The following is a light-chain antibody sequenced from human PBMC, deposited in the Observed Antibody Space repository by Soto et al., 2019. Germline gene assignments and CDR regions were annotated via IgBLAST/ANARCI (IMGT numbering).Light chain of an antibody. J-gene: IGKJ3*01. V-gene: IGKV3-20*01. CDR1: QTISSSF. Sequence: EIVLTQSPGTLSLSPGERATLSCRASQTISSSFLAWYQQKPGQAPRLLIYRASRRAPGIPDRFSGSGSWTDFTLSISRLVPEDFAVYYCHQFGSSPLYTFGPGTKVEIK. CDR2: RAS. CDR3: HQFGSSPLYT.